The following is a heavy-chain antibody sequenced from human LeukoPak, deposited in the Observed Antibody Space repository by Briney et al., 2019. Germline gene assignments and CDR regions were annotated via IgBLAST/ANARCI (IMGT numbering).Heavy chain of an antibody. CDR3: TRGLPYYYDSSGYPLDAFDI. Sequence: GGSLRLSCAASGFTFSFHEMNWVRQAPGKGLEWVSNISSTGNSIYYADSVKGRFTISRDNAKNSLYLQMNSLKTEDTAVYYCTRGLPYYYDSSGYPLDAFDIWGQGTMVTVSS. J-gene: IGHJ3*02. D-gene: IGHD3-22*01. CDR2: ISSTGNSI. V-gene: IGHV3-48*03. CDR1: GFTFSFHE.